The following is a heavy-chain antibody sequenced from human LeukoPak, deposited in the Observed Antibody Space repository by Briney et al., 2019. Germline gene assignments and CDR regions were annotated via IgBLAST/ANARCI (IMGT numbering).Heavy chain of an antibody. CDR1: GYTFISYY. CDR2: INPGGGST. Sequence: ASVKVSCKASGYTFISYYMHWGRQAPGQGLEWMGIINPGGGSTSYAQKCQGRVTMTRDTSTSTVYMELSSLRSEDTAVYYCARGSDIYDPRFDYWGQGTLVTVSS. V-gene: IGHV1-46*01. J-gene: IGHJ4*02. CDR3: ARGSDIYDPRFDY. D-gene: IGHD5-18*01.